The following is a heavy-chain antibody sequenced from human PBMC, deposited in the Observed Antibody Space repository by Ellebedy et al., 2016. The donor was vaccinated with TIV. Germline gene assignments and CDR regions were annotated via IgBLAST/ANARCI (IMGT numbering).Heavy chain of an antibody. CDR3: ARFSGVYGDYRGY. CDR2: IIPIFGAA. Sequence: ASVKVSCXASGGTFSSYAISWVRQAPGQGLEWMGGIIPIFGAANYAQKFQGRVTITADESTSTAYMELSSLRSEDTAVYYCARFSGVYGDYRGYWGQGTLVTVSS. CDR1: GGTFSSYA. J-gene: IGHJ4*02. V-gene: IGHV1-69*13. D-gene: IGHD4-17*01.